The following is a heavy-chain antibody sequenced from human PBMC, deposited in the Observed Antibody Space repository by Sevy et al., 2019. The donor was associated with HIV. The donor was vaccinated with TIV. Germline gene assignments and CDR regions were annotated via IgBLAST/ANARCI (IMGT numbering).Heavy chain of an antibody. CDR3: ARGRHRYCGSTSCLNYYYYGMDV. CDR1: GFTFSSYD. V-gene: IGHV3-13*01. Sequence: GGSLRLSCVASGFTFSSYDMHWVRQATGKGLEWVSAIGTAGDTYYPGSVKGRFTISRENAKNSLYLQMNSLRDGDTAVYYCARGRHRYCGSTSCLNYYYYGMDVWGQGTPVTVSS. J-gene: IGHJ6*02. D-gene: IGHD2-2*01. CDR2: IGTAGDT.